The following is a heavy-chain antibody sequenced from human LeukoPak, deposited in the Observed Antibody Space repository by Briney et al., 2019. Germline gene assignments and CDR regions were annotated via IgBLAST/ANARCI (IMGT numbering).Heavy chain of an antibody. CDR3: ARVPPVEMATIKGG. J-gene: IGHJ4*02. V-gene: IGHV3-48*03. CDR2: ISSSGSTI. D-gene: IGHD5-24*01. Sequence: PGGSLRLSCAASGFTFSSYEMNWVRQAPGKGLEWVSYISSSGSTIYYADSVKGRFIISRDNAKNSLYLQMNSLRAEDTAVYYCARVPPVEMATIKGGWGQGTLVTVSS. CDR1: GFTFSSYE.